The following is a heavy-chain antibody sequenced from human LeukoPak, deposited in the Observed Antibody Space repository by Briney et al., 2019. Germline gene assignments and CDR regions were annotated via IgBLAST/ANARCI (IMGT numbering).Heavy chain of an antibody. CDR3: ARGVLNYDSSGYPDY. CDR1: GFTFSSYW. CDR2: INSDGSST. J-gene: IGHJ4*02. V-gene: IGHV3-74*01. Sequence: GGSLRLSCAASGFTFSSYWMHWVRQAPGKGLVWVSRINSDGSSTSYADSVKGRFTISRDNAKNTLYLQMNSLRAEDTAVYYCARGVLNYDSSGYPDYWGQGTLVTVSS. D-gene: IGHD3-22*01.